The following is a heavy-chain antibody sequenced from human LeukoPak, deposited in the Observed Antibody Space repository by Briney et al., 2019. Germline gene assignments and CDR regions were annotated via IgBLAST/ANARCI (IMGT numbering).Heavy chain of an antibody. Sequence: GRSLSLSCAASGFTFSSYAMSWVRHAPGKALEWVAAISAGGDSTYYADSVKGRFTISRDNSKNTLYLQMNSLRAEDTAVYYCAREGDSSGLPFDYWGQGTLVTVSS. J-gene: IGHJ4*02. V-gene: IGHV3-23*01. CDR3: AREGDSSGLPFDY. CDR2: ISAGGDST. CDR1: GFTFSSYA. D-gene: IGHD6-19*01.